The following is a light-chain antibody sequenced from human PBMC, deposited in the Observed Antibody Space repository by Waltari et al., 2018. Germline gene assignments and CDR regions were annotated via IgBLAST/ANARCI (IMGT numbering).Light chain of an antibody. CDR2: EVS. CDR1: SSAVGGYNH. Sequence: QSALTQAASVSGSPGQSITISCTGTSSAVGGYNHVSWYQHHPGKAPQLIISEVSNRPSGVSYRFSGSKSGNTASLTISGLQAEDEADYYCSSYTSSSIPYVFGTGTKVTVL. V-gene: IGLV2-14*01. CDR3: SSYTSSSIPYV. J-gene: IGLJ1*01.